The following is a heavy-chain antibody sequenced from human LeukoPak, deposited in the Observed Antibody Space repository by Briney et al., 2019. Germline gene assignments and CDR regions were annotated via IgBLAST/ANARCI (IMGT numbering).Heavy chain of an antibody. V-gene: IGHV1-69*05. CDR2: INPIFGTA. J-gene: IGHJ1*01. Sequence: SVKVSCRASGGTFGSYDISWVRQAPGQGLEWMGGINPIFGTANYAQKFQGRVTITTDESTTTAYMELSSLRSEDTAVYYCASPIIAAAGTGYFQHWGQGTLVTVSS. CDR3: ASPIIAAAGTGYFQH. CDR1: GGTFGSYD. D-gene: IGHD6-13*01.